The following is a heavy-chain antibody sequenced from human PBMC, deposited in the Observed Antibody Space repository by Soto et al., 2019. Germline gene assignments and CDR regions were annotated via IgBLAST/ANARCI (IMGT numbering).Heavy chain of an antibody. CDR3: ASTYSTSWYWFDP. CDR1: GFSLSNAGLG. Sequence: QVTVKESGPVLVKPTETLTLTCTVSGFSLSNAGLGVSWIRQPPGKALEWLAHIFSNDEKSYSTSLKSRLTSSKATSKRQVVLTMTNMDPVDTATYYCASTYSTSWYWFDPWGQGTLVTVSS. CDR2: IFSNDEK. D-gene: IGHD6-13*01. J-gene: IGHJ5*02. V-gene: IGHV2-26*04.